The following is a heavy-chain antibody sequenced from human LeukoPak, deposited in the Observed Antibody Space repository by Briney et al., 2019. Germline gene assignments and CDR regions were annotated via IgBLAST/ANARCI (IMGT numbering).Heavy chain of an antibody. CDR3: ARDLKTSGWYGDFDY. D-gene: IGHD6-19*01. J-gene: IGHJ4*02. Sequence: PGGSLRLSCEASGFTFTNFSMNWVRQAPGKGLEWVSSITSRSSYIYYADSVTGRFTISRDNSKNTVYLEMNSLRAEDTAVYYCARDLKTSGWYGDFDYWGQGTLVTVSS. CDR1: GFTFTNFS. V-gene: IGHV3-21*04. CDR2: ITSRSSYI.